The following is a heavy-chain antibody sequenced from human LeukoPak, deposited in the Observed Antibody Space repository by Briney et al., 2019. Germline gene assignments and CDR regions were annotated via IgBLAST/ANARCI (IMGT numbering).Heavy chain of an antibody. CDR1: GGSRSSGNYY. CDR3: ARYFGDDVYFDY. V-gene: IGHV4-30-4*01. D-gene: IGHD4-17*01. J-gene: IGHJ4*02. CDR2: IFLNGNT. Sequence: SETLSLTCTVSGGSRSSGNYYWSWIRQPPGKGLEWIGYIFLNGNTYYNPSLKGRVTISTDTYSNQFSLELSSVTAADTAVYYCARYFGDDVYFDYWGQGTLVTVSS.